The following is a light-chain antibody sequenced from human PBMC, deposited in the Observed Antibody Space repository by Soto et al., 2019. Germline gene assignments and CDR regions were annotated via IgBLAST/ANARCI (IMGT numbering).Light chain of an antibody. CDR1: QSIRYW. Sequence: DIQMTQSPSTLSASVGDRVTITCRASQSIRYWLAWHQQKPGKAPQVLIYDVSTLQKWFPSRFSGSGFGTELTLNISCLQPDDFGSYYCKQYHGFSYTFGLGTKVEIK. CDR2: DVS. V-gene: IGKV1-5*01. J-gene: IGKJ2*01. CDR3: KQYHGFSYT.